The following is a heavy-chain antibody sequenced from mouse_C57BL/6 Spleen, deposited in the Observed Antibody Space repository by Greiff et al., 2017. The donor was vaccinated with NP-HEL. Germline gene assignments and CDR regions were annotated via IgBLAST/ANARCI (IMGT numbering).Heavy chain of an antibody. J-gene: IGHJ3*01. CDR2: INYDGSST. V-gene: IGHV5-16*01. Sequence: EVKLVESEGGLVQPGSSMKLSCTASGFTFSDYYMAWVRQVPEKGLEWVANINYDGSSTYYLDSLKSRFIISRDNAKNILYLQMSSLKSEDTATYYCARGGYYGSSYAWFAYWGQVTLVTVSA. D-gene: IGHD1-1*01. CDR3: ARGGYYGSSYAWFAY. CDR1: GFTFSDYY.